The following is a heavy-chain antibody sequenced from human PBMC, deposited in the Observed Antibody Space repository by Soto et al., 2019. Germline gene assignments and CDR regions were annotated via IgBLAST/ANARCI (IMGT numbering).Heavy chain of an antibody. D-gene: IGHD6-13*01. CDR1: GFTFSRHA. Sequence: EVQLLESGGGLVQPGGSLRLSCTASGFTFSRHAMTWVRQAPVKGLEWLSGLSASGGSIYYADSVKGRFTSSSDNTLNTLYLQMKTQRAEDTAIYYCAKVSSSWYAGFFDLWGQGTLVTVSS. CDR2: LSASGGSI. J-gene: IGHJ4*02. CDR3: AKVSSSWYAGFFDL. V-gene: IGHV3-23*01.